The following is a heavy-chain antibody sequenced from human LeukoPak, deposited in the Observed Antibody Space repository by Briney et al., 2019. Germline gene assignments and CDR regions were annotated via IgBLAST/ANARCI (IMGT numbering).Heavy chain of an antibody. D-gene: IGHD1-7*01. CDR3: AHRHRVLGEWNYDGPYYDY. Sequence: SGPTLVKPTQTLTLTCTFSGFSFDTSGVGVGWIRQPPGKAPEWLALIYWNDDKRYSPSLQSRLTITKGTSENHILLTMTNMDPLDTGTYYCAHRHRVLGEWNYDGPYYDYWGRGTRVTVSS. CDR1: GFSFDTSGVG. J-gene: IGHJ4*02. CDR2: IYWNDDK. V-gene: IGHV2-5*01.